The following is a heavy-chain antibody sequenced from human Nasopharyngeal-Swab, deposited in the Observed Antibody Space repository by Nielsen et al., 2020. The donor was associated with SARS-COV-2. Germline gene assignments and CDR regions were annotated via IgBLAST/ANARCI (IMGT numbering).Heavy chain of an antibody. D-gene: IGHD6-13*01. CDR3: ARGIAAAGTLDY. CDR1: GDTFTSYA. J-gene: IGHJ4*02. Sequence: ASVKVSCKASGDTFTSYAMHWVRQAPGQRLEGMGWINAGNGNTKYSQKFQGRVTITRDTSASTAYMELSSLRSEDTAVYYCARGIAAAGTLDYWGQGTPVTVSS. CDR2: INAGNGNT. V-gene: IGHV1-3*01.